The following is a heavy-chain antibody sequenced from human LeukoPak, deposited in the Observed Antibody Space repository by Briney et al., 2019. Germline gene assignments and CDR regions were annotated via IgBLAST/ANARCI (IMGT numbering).Heavy chain of an antibody. J-gene: IGHJ4*02. V-gene: IGHV3-30*18. CDR3: AKEGATGSRYNFDY. Sequence: PGRSLRLSCAASGFTFSRHGIHWVRQAPGKGLDWVAVISYDGTVDYYADSVKGRFTISKDMSRNTVTLQMNRLREDDTAVYYCAKEGATGSRYNFDYWGQGTLVTVSS. CDR2: ISYDGTVD. D-gene: IGHD2-15*01. CDR1: GFTFSRHG.